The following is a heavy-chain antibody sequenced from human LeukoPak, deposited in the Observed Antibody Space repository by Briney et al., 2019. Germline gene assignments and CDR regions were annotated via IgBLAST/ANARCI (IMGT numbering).Heavy chain of an antibody. V-gene: IGHV1-18*01. CDR3: ARGGTTYGMDV. Sequence: GASVKVSCKASGYTFTSFDISWVRQAPGQGPEWMGWISAYNGNTNYAQKLQGRVTMTTDTPTSTAYMELRSLRSDDTAVYYCARGGTTYGMDVWGQGTLVTVSS. CDR2: ISAYNGNT. CDR1: GYTFTSFD. J-gene: IGHJ6*02. D-gene: IGHD1-1*01.